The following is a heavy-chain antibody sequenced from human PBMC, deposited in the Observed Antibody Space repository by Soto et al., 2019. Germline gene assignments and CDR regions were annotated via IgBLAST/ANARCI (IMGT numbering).Heavy chain of an antibody. CDR3: ATPSRHSGWFRPIDY. J-gene: IGHJ4*02. D-gene: IGHD6-19*01. CDR1: GFTLSSYW. CDR2: INSDGTIT. Sequence: VGSLSLSFAASGFTLSSYWMHWVRQAPGKGLVWVSRINSDGTITSYADSVKGRFTISRDNAKNTLYLQMNSLRAEETAVYYCATPSRHSGWFRPIDYWGQGTLVTVSS. V-gene: IGHV3-74*01.